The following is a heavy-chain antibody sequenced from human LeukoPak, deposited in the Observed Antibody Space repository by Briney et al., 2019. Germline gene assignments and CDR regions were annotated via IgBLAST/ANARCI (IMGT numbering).Heavy chain of an antibody. CDR1: GFTFSSYA. D-gene: IGHD1-14*01. CDR3: AKGPEQDPSNYDF. V-gene: IGHV3-23*01. CDR2: ISGSGGST. J-gene: IGHJ4*02. Sequence: GGSLRLSCAASGFTFSSYAMSWVRQAPGKGLEWVSAISGSGGSTYYADSVKGRFTISRDNSKNTVYLQMNSLRAEDTAVYYCAKGPEQDPSNYDFWGLGTLVTVSS.